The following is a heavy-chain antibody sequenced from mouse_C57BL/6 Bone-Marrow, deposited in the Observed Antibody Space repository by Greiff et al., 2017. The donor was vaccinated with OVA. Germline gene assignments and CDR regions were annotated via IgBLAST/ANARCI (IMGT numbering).Heavy chain of an antibody. J-gene: IGHJ4*01. CDR2: ISDGGSYT. Sequence: DVMLVESGGGLVKPGGSLKLSCAASGFTFSSYAMSWVRQTPEKRLEWVATISDGGSYTYYPDNVKGRFTISRDNAKNNLYLQMSHLKSEDTAMYYCARDEDLGYYAMDYWGQGTSVTVSS. CDR1: GFTFSSYA. CDR3: ARDEDLGYYAMDY. V-gene: IGHV5-4*01. D-gene: IGHD4-1*01.